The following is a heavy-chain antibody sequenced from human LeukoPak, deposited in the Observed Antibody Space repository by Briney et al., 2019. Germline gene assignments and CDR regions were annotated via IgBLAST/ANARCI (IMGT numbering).Heavy chain of an antibody. CDR1: GFTFTNNW. V-gene: IGHV3-7*01. J-gene: IGHJ5*02. D-gene: IGHD2-2*01. Sequence: GGSMRLSCATSGFTFTNNWMSWVRQAPGKGPERVATVNEDGTEKYYVDSVKGRFTISRDNGKRSLYVQMNSLRVEDTAVYYCARGVGWFDPWGQGTLVTVS. CDR2: VNEDGTEK. CDR3: ARGVGWFDP.